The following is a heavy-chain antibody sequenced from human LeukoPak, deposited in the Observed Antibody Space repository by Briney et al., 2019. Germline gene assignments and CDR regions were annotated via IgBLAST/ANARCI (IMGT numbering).Heavy chain of an antibody. CDR3: ATDRGGPFTTVTRLGAFDI. D-gene: IGHD4-17*01. J-gene: IGHJ3*02. CDR2: FDPEDGET. Sequence: ASVKVSCKVSGYTLTELSMHWVRQAPGKGLEWMGGFDPEDGETIYAQKFQGRVTMTEDTSTDTAYMELSSLRSEDTAVYYCATDRGGPFTTVTRLGAFDIWGQGTMVTVSS. V-gene: IGHV1-24*01. CDR1: GYTLTELS.